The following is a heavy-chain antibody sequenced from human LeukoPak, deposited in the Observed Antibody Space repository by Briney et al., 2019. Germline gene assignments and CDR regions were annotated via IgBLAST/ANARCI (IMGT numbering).Heavy chain of an antibody. D-gene: IGHD3-10*02. CDR3: AELGITMIGGV. V-gene: IGHV3-48*03. CDR1: GFTFSSYE. CDR2: ISSSGSTI. J-gene: IGHJ6*04. Sequence: GGSLRLSCAASGFTFSSYEMNWVRQAPGKGLEWVSYISSSGSTIYYADSVKGRFTISRDNAWNSLYLQMNSLRAEDTAVYYCAELGITMIGGVWGKGTTVTISS.